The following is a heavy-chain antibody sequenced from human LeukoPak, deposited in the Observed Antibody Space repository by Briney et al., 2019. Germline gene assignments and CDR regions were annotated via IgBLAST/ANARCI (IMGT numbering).Heavy chain of an antibody. CDR2: IIPIFGTA. V-gene: IGHV1-69*06. CDR3: ARGGSLDVVPAAIRKTHQFDY. Sequence: SVKVSCKASGGTFSSYAISWVRQAPGQGLEWMGGIIPIFGTANYAQKFQGRITITADKSTSTAYMELSSLRSGDTAVYYCARGGSLDVVPAAIRKTHQFDYWGQGTLVTVSS. D-gene: IGHD2-2*02. J-gene: IGHJ4*02. CDR1: GGTFSSYA.